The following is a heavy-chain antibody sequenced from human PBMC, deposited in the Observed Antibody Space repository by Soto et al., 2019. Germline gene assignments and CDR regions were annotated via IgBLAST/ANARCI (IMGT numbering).Heavy chain of an antibody. CDR2: ISYDGSKK. CDR1: GFTFSSYA. CDR3: ARSTPRLQLGYCSGGSCYSGFDY. V-gene: IGHV3-30-3*01. J-gene: IGHJ4*02. D-gene: IGHD2-15*01. Sequence: GGSLRLSCAASGFTFSSYAMHWVRQAPGKGLEWVAVISYDGSKKYYADSVKGRFTISRDNSKNTLYLQMNSLRAQDTAVYYCARSTPRLQLGYCSGGSCYSGFDYWGQGTLVTVSS.